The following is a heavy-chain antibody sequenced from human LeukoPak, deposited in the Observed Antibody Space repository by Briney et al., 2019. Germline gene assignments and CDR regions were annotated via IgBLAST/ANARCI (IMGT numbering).Heavy chain of an antibody. J-gene: IGHJ4*02. CDR3: ATSSERIVVVPAASFEFDY. CDR2: IYFSGST. Sequence: SETLSLTCTVSGGSISSSSYYWGWIRQPPGKGLEWIGSIYFSGSTYYNPSLKSRVTISVDTSKKQFSLQLISVTASDTAVYYCATSSERIVVVPAASFEFDYWGQGTLVTVSS. D-gene: IGHD2-2*01. CDR1: GGSISSSSYY. V-gene: IGHV4-39*07.